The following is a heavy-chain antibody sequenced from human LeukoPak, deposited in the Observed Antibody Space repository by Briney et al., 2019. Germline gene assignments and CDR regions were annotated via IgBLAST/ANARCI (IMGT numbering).Heavy chain of an antibody. CDR1: GGSISSSSYY. CDR3: ARHGVTMIVVGIQRDWFDP. CDR2: IYYSGST. J-gene: IGHJ5*02. V-gene: IGHV4-39*01. D-gene: IGHD3-22*01. Sequence: PSETLSLTCTVSGGSISSSSYYWGLIRQPPGKGLEWIGSIYYSGSTYYNPSLKSRVTISVDTSKNQFSLKLSSVTAADTAVYYCARHGVTMIVVGIQRDWFDPWGQGTLVTGSS.